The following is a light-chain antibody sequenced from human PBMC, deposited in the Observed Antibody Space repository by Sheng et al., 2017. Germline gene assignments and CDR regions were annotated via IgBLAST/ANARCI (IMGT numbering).Light chain of an antibody. CDR1: QSISSW. CDR3: QQYNSYSIT. V-gene: IGKV1-5*03. CDR2: KAS. Sequence: DIQMTQSPSTLSASVGDRVTITCRASQSISSWLAWYQKRPGKAPNLLIYKASSLESGVPSRFSGSGSGTEFTLTISSLQPDDFATYYCQQYNSYSITFGGGTKVEIK. J-gene: IGKJ4*01.